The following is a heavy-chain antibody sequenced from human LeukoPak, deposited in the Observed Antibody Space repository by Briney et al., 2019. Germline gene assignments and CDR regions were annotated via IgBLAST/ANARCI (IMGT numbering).Heavy chain of an antibody. J-gene: IGHJ4*02. CDR3: ASGICSGGSCLNFDY. CDR2: ISYDGSNK. Sequence: GGSLRLSCAASGFTFSSYAMHWVRQAPGKGLEWVAVISYDGSNKHYADSVKGRFTISRDNSKNTLYLQMNSLRAEDTAVYYCASGICSGGSCLNFDYWGQGTLVTVSS. CDR1: GFTFSSYA. D-gene: IGHD2-15*01. V-gene: IGHV3-30*04.